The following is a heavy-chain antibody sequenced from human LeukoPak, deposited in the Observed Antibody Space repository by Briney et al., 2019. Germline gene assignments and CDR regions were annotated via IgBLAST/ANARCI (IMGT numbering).Heavy chain of an antibody. CDR1: GYTFTSYD. V-gene: IGHV1-8*01. CDR2: MSPNNANT. Sequence: ASVKVSCKAPGYTFTSYDINWVRQASGQGLEWMGWMSPNNANTGYAQKFQGRVTMTRNTSINTAYMELSSLRSEDTAVYYCARGLRYSSGWYEGTDYWGQGTLVTVSS. CDR3: ARGLRYSSGWYEGTDY. D-gene: IGHD6-19*01. J-gene: IGHJ4*02.